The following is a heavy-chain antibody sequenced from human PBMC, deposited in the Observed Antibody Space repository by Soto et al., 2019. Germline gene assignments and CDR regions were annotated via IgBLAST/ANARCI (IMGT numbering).Heavy chain of an antibody. CDR2: ISGYNGNT. V-gene: IGHV1-18*01. CDR1: GFTFSRSA. D-gene: IGHD3-9*01. J-gene: IGHJ4*02. Sequence: ASVKVSCKASGFTFSRSARNWVRQAPGQGLEWMGFISGYNGNTNYAQNLQGRVTMTTDTSTTTAYMELGSLTSDDTAVYYCAREGYQYYDTLTGYYPGPFDYWGQGTLITVS. CDR3: AREGYQYYDTLTGYYPGPFDY.